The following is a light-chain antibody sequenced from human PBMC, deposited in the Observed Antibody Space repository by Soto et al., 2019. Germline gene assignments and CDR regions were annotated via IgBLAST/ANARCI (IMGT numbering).Light chain of an antibody. CDR2: GAS. V-gene: IGKV3-15*01. CDR1: QSVNSN. CDR3: QQYNTWPWT. Sequence: ETVITNSHDTLSVSSGARATLSCRASQSVNSNLAWYQQKLGQAPRVLIYGASTRATGIPARFSGSGSETEFILTISSLQSEDFAVYYCQQYNTWPWTFGQGTKV. J-gene: IGKJ1*01.